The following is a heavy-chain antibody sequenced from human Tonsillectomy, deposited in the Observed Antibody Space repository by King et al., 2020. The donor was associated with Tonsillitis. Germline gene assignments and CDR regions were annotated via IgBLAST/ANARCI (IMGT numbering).Heavy chain of an antibody. V-gene: IGHV3-30*18. CDR2: ISYDGSNK. D-gene: IGHD5-18*01. CDR1: GFTFSGYG. Sequence: VQLVESGGGVVQPGRSLRLSCTASGFTFSGYGMHWVRQAPGKGLEWVAVISYDGSNKYYADSVKGRFTISRDNSKNTLYLQMNSLRAEDTAVYYCAKASGTATYYYGMDVWGQGTTVTVSS. J-gene: IGHJ6*02. CDR3: AKASGTATYYYGMDV.